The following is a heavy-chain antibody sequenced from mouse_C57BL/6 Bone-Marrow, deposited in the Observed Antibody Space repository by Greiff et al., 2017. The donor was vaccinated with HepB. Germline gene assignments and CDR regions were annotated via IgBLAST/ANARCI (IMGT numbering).Heavy chain of an antibody. CDR2: INPSSGYT. CDR3: ARGDGNYLYYFDY. V-gene: IGHV1-7*01. D-gene: IGHD2-1*01. Sequence: QVQLQQSGAELAKPGASVKLSCKASGYTFTSYWMHWVKQRPGQGLEWIGYINPSSGYTKYNQKFKDKATLTADKSSSTAYMQLRRLTYEDSAVYYCARGDGNYLYYFDYWGQGTTLTVSS. J-gene: IGHJ2*01. CDR1: GYTFTSYW.